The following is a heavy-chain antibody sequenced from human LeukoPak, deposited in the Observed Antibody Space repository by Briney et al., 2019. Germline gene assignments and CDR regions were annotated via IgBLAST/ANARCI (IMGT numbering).Heavy chain of an antibody. CDR1: GFTFSSYG. J-gene: IGHJ6*03. D-gene: IGHD3-10*01. V-gene: IGHV3-30*02. CDR3: AKDPEGLLWFGEPQSYMDV. Sequence: GGSLRLSCAASGFTFSSYGMLWVRQAPGKGLEWVVFIRYDGSNKYYAHSVKDRFTSSRDNSKNTLYLQMNSLRAEDTAVYYWAKDPEGLLWFGEPQSYMDVWGKGTTVTVSS. CDR2: IRYDGSNK.